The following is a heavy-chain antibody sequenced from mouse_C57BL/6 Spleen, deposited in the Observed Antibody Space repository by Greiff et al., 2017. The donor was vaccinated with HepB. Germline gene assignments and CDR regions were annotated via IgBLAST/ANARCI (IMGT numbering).Heavy chain of an antibody. CDR2: IWRGGST. CDR1: GFSLTSYG. V-gene: IGHV2-5*01. J-gene: IGHJ4*01. CDR3: AKKGDSNYYAMDY. Sequence: VQLQQSGPGLVQPSQSLSITCTVSGFSLTSYGVHWVRQSPGKGLEWLGVIWRGGSTDYNAAFMSRLSITKDNSKSQVFFKMNSLQADDTAIYYCAKKGDSNYYAMDYWGQGTSGTGSS. D-gene: IGHD2-5*01.